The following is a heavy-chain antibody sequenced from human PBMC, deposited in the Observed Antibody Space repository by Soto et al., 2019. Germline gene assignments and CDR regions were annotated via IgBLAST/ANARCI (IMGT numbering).Heavy chain of an antibody. Sequence: GVSLRLSCAASGFTFSSYAMHWVRQAPGKGLEWVAVISYDGSNKYYADSVKGRFTISRDNSKNTLYLQMNSLRAEDTAVYYCARAYCGGDCYSFRAAFDPWGQGTLVTVSS. D-gene: IGHD2-21*02. CDR2: ISYDGSNK. CDR1: GFTFSSYA. J-gene: IGHJ5*02. V-gene: IGHV3-30-3*01. CDR3: ARAYCGGDCYSFRAAFDP.